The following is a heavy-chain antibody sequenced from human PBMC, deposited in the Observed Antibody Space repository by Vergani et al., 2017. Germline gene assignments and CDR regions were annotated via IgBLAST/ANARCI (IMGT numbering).Heavy chain of an antibody. Sequence: QVQLLGSGGGVVQPGRSLRLSCAASGFTFNPYGMHWVRQAPGKGLEWVAVTWYDGNNKQYANSVKGRFTISRDNSKSTMYLQMNSLRDEDTGVYYCARDLRLLYNRFDPWGQGTLVTVSS. V-gene: IGHV3-33*01. CDR2: TWYDGNNK. D-gene: IGHD1-14*01. CDR3: ARDLRLLYNRFDP. J-gene: IGHJ5*02. CDR1: GFTFNPYG.